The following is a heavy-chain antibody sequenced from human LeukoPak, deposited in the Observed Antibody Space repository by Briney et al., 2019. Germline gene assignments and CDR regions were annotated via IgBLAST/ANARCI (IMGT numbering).Heavy chain of an antibody. Sequence: GGSLRLSCAASGFTYSDYGMHWVRQAPGKGLEWVAVISYDGSNKNYADSVKGRFTISRDNSKNTLYLQLNSLRAEDTAVYYCATDLLRYFEGLMDVWGQGTTVTVSS. J-gene: IGHJ6*02. CDR2: ISYDGSNK. CDR1: GFTYSDYG. CDR3: ATDLLRYFEGLMDV. D-gene: IGHD3-9*01. V-gene: IGHV3-30*03.